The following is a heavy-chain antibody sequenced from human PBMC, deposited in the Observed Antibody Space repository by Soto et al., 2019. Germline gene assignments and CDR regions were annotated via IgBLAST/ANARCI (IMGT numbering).Heavy chain of an antibody. V-gene: IGHV1-18*01. D-gene: IGHD1-1*01. J-gene: IGHJ4*02. Sequence: QVHLVQSGAEVKKPGASVKVSCTGSGYGFTTYGITWVRQAPGQGLEWMAWISAHNGNTNYAQKLQGRVTVTRDTSTSTAYMALRSLRSDDTAVYYCARGRYGDYWGQGALVTVSS. CDR2: ISAHNGNT. CDR3: ARGRYGDY. CDR1: GYGFTTYG.